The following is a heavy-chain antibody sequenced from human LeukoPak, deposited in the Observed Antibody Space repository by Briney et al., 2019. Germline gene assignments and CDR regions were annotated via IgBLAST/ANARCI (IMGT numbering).Heavy chain of an antibody. CDR1: GGSISSSSYY. CDR2: IYYSGST. CDR3: ARVKYDFWSGYRKDDAFDI. Sequence: SETLSLTCTFSGGSISSSSYYWGWIRQPPGKGLEWIGSIYYSGSTYYNPSLKSRVTISVDTSKNQFSLKLSSVTAADTAVYYCARVKYDFWSGYRKDDAFDIWGQGTMVTVSS. V-gene: IGHV4-39*07. J-gene: IGHJ3*02. D-gene: IGHD3-3*01.